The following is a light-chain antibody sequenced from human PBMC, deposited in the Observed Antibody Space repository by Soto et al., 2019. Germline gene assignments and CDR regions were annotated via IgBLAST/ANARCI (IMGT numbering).Light chain of an antibody. CDR2: AAS. Sequence: EIVLTQSPGTLSLSPGERATLSCRASQSVSSDYLAWYQHKPGQAPRLLIYAASSRATGIPDRFSGSGSGTDFTLTISRLEPEDFAVYYCQQYNNWPPGDTFGQGTKLEIK. J-gene: IGKJ2*01. V-gene: IGKV3-20*01. CDR1: QSVSSDY. CDR3: QQYNNWPPGDT.